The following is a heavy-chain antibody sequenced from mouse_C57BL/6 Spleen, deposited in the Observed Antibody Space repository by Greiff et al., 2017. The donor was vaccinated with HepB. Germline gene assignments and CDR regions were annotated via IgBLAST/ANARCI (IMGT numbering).Heavy chain of an antibody. V-gene: IGHV1-64*01. J-gene: IGHJ4*01. Sequence: QVQLQQPGAELVKPGASVKLSCKASGYTFTSYWMHWVKQRPGQGLEWIGMIHPNSGSTNYNEKFKSKATLTVDKSSSTAYMQLSSLTSEDSAVYFCASAVTARAMDYWGQGTSVTVSS. CDR1: GYTFTSYW. D-gene: IGHD2-2*01. CDR3: ASAVTARAMDY. CDR2: IHPNSGST.